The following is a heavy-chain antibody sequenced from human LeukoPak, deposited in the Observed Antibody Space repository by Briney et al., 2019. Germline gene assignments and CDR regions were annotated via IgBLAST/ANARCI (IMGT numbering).Heavy chain of an antibody. J-gene: IGHJ4*02. CDR2: IYYSGST. D-gene: IGHD3-22*01. CDR1: GGSISSYY. CDR3: ASHDYDSSGYYNSPFDY. V-gene: IGHV4-59*01. Sequence: SETLSLTCTVSGGSISSYYWSWIRQPPGKGLEWIGYIYYSGSTNYNPSLKSRVTISVDTSKNQFSLKLSSVNAADTAVYYCASHDYDSSGYYNSPFDYWGQGTLVTVSS.